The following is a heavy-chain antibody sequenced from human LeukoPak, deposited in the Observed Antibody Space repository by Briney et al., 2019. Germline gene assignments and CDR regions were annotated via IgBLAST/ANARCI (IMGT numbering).Heavy chain of an antibody. Sequence: SESLSLTCTVSGGSINSYYWTWIRQPAGKGLEWIGRIFTSASTSYNPSLKSRVTMSIDTSKNQFSLKLSSVTAADMAVSYCARYSSTSWPYMDVWGKGTTVTVSS. CDR2: IFTSAST. J-gene: IGHJ6*03. D-gene: IGHD2-2*01. V-gene: IGHV4-4*07. CDR1: GGSINSYY. CDR3: ARYSSTSWPYMDV.